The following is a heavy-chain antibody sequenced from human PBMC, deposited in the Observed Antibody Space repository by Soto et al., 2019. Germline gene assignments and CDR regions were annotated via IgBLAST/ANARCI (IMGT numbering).Heavy chain of an antibody. CDR1: SGSITSSNW. D-gene: IGHD6-13*01. CDR3: ASHLIMPGTRGFDY. V-gene: IGHV4-4*02. J-gene: IGHJ4*02. CDR2: VYHGGST. Sequence: QVQLQESGPGLVKPSGTLSLTCAISSGSITSSNWWSWVRQPPGKGLEWIGEVYHGGSTNYNPSLKSRLTISVDRSRNQFSLRLNSVTAADTAVYFCASHLIMPGTRGFDYWGQGSLVTVSS.